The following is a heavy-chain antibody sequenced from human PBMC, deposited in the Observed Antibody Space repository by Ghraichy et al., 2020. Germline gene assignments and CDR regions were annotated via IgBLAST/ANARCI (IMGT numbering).Heavy chain of an antibody. D-gene: IGHD3-3*01. CDR1: GYTFTSYY. CDR3: ARGDGGYDFWSGYYTATVTTYFDY. V-gene: IGHV1-46*03. CDR2: INPSGGST. J-gene: IGHJ4*02. Sequence: ASVKVSCKASGYTFTSYYMHWVRQAPGQGLEWMGIINPSGGSTSYAQKFQGRVTMTRDTSTSTVYMELSSLRSEDTAVYYCARGDGGYDFWSGYYTATVTTYFDYWGQGTLVTVSS.